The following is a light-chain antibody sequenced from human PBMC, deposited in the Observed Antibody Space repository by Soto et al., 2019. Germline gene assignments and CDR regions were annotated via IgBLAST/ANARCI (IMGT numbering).Light chain of an antibody. CDR1: SSDVGDYIY. V-gene: IGLV2-14*01. CDR2: DVS. J-gene: IGLJ2*01. Sequence: QSALTQPASVSGSPGQSITISCTGTSSDVGDYIYVSWYQQHPGKAPKLMIYDVSNRPSGVSYRFSGSKSGNTASLTISGLQAEDEADYYCNSYTSNSTHVVFGGGTKVTVL. CDR3: NSYTSNSTHVV.